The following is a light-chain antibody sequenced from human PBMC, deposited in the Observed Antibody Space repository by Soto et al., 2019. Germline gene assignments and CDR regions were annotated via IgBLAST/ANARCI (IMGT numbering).Light chain of an antibody. CDR2: GAS. CDR3: QQSTILPLT. J-gene: IGKJ5*01. V-gene: IGKV3D-15*01. Sequence: IVMTLSPATLSVTPGESATLSCRASQSVTSNYLAWYQQKPGQAPRLLISGASTRATGVPARFSGSGSGTEFTLTITSLQSEDFTVYCCQQSTILPLTFAPGGLLEI. CDR1: QSVTSN.